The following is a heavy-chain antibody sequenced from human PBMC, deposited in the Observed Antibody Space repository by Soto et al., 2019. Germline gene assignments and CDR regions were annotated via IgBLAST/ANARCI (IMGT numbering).Heavy chain of an antibody. CDR2: ISYSGIT. V-gene: IGHV4-59*01. CDR3: ARVLSGNSLFDY. CDR1: GGAIISDY. D-gene: IGHD1-26*01. Sequence: SETLSLTCTVSGGAIISDYCSWIRQPPGKGLEWIGYISYSGITNYNPSLKSLATISVDTSKNQFSLKLSSVTAADTAVYYCARVLSGNSLFDYFGQRKPVTVSS. J-gene: IGHJ4*02.